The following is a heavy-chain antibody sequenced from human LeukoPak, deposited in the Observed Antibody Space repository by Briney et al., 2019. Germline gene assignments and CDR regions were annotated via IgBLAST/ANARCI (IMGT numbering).Heavy chain of an antibody. V-gene: IGHV3-30*04. Sequence: GGSLRLSCAASGFTFSSYAMHWVRQAPGKGLEWVAVISYDGSNKYYADSVKGRFTISGDNSKNTLYLQMNSLRAEDTAVYYCAKDRGGSAVYYFDYWGQGTLVTVSS. D-gene: IGHD1-26*01. CDR3: AKDRGGSAVYYFDY. J-gene: IGHJ4*02. CDR2: ISYDGSNK. CDR1: GFTFSSYA.